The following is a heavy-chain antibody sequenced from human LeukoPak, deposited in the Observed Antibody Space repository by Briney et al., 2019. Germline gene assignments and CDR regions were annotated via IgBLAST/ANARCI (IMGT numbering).Heavy chain of an antibody. V-gene: IGHV5-51*01. CDR3: ARPRDTAMVLFDY. Sequence: GESLQISFKGSGYSFTSYWIGWVRPMPGKGLEWMGIIYPGDSDTRYSPSFQGQVTISADKSISTAYLRWSSLKASDTAMYYCARPRDTAMVLFDYWGQGTLVTVSA. CDR2: IYPGDSDT. CDR1: GYSFTSYW. J-gene: IGHJ4*02. D-gene: IGHD5-18*01.